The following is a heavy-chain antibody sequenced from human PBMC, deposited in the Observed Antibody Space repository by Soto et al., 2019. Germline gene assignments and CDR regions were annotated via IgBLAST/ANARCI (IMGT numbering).Heavy chain of an antibody. CDR2: ISAYNGNT. CDR1: GYTFTSYG. Sequence: QVQLVQSGAEVKKPGASVKVSCKASGYTFTSYGISWVRQAPGQGLEWMGWISAYNGNTNYAKKLQGRVTMTTGTSASRADMGLRGRRSDDTAGYYGAGKWLDCFDYWGQGTVGTVSS. D-gene: IGHD5-12*01. V-gene: IGHV1-18*01. J-gene: IGHJ4*02. CDR3: AGKWLDCFDY.